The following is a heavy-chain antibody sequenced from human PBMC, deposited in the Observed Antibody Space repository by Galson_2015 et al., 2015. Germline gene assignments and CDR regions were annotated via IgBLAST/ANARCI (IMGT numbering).Heavy chain of an antibody. V-gene: IGHV3-21*01. Sequence: SLRLSCAASGFTFSSYSMNWVRQAPGKGLEWVSSISSSSSYIYYADSVKGRFTISRDNAKNSLYLQMNSLRAEDTAVYYCAKGKAQWELSHDAFDIWGQGTMVTVSS. CDR2: ISSSSSYI. D-gene: IGHD1-26*01. J-gene: IGHJ3*02. CDR3: AKGKAQWELSHDAFDI. CDR1: GFTFSSYS.